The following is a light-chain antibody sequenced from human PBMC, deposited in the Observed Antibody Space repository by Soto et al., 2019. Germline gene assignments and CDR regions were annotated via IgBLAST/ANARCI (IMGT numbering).Light chain of an antibody. CDR3: QQYNNYWT. CDR2: DAS. CDR1: QSISIW. V-gene: IGKV1-5*01. J-gene: IGKJ1*01. Sequence: DIQMTQSPSTLSASVGDRFTITCRASQSISIWLAWYQQKPGKAPKLLIYDASSLESGVPSRFSGSGSATEFTLTISSLQPDDFATYYCQQYNNYWTFGQGTKVDIK.